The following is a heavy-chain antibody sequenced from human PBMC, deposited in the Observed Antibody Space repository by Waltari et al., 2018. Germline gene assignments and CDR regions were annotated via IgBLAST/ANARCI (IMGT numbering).Heavy chain of an antibody. J-gene: IGHJ4*02. Sequence: EVQLVESGGGLIQPGGSLRLSCAASGFTFNTYWMHWVRQVPGKGLVWDSRINGDGSGTMYADSVKGRFTISRDNAKNTFYLQMNSLRVEDTAVYYCARDGAGDIDLDNWGQGTLVTVSS. CDR2: INGDGSGT. V-gene: IGHV3-74*03. D-gene: IGHD6-13*01. CDR1: GFTFNTYW. CDR3: ARDGAGDIDLDN.